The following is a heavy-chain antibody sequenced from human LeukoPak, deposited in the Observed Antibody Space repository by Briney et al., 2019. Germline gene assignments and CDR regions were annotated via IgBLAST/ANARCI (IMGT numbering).Heavy chain of an antibody. CDR1: GFTFSSYS. D-gene: IGHD1-26*01. CDR2: ISSSSSYI. CDR3: ARGAVGASLLFDY. J-gene: IGHJ4*02. V-gene: IGHV3-21*01. Sequence: GGSLRLSCAASGFTFSSYSMNWVRQAPGKGPEWVSSISSSSSYIYYADSVKGRFTISRDNAKNSLYLQMNSLRAEDTAVYYCARGAVGASLLFDYWGQGTLVTVSS.